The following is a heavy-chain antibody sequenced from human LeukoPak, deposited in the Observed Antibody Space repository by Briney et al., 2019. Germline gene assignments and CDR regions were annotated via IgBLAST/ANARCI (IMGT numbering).Heavy chain of an antibody. D-gene: IGHD1/OR15-1a*01. V-gene: IGHV3-23*01. CDR3: AKSLHNWNSLFDY. Sequence: GGSLRLPCVASGFTFSNYAMTWVRQAPGEGLEWVSLITGSGDNTYYAASLKGRFTISRDNSKNTLYLQMNNLRVEDTAVYYCAKSLHNWNSLFDYCGQGTLLTV. CDR2: ITGSGDNT. J-gene: IGHJ4*02. CDR1: GFTFSNYA.